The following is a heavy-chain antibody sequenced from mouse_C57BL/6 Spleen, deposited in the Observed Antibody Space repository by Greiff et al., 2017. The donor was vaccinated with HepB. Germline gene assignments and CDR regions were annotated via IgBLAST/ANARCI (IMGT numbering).Heavy chain of an antibody. CDR3: ARNYYGSSSWFAY. CDR1: GFTFSSYT. J-gene: IGHJ3*01. Sequence: EVKVVESGGGLVKPGGSLKLSCAASGFTFSSYTISWVRQTPEKRLEWVATISGGGGNTYYPDSVKGRFTISRDNAKNTLYLQMSSLRSEDTALYYCARNYYGSSSWFAYWGQGTLVTVSA. D-gene: IGHD1-1*01. CDR2: ISGGGGNT. V-gene: IGHV5-9*01.